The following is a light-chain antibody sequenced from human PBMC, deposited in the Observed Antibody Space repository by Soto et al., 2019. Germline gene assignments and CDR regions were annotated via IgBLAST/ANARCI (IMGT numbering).Light chain of an antibody. V-gene: IGLV2-14*01. CDR3: SSYTSGATRV. J-gene: IGLJ3*02. CDR2: EVS. CDR1: SSDVGGYNY. Sequence: QSALTQPASVSGSPGQSITISCTGTSSDVGGYNYVSWYQQHPGEAPKLIIYEVSNRPSGVSNRFSASKSGSTAFLTISGLQAEDEADYYCSSYTSGATRVFGGGTKLTVL.